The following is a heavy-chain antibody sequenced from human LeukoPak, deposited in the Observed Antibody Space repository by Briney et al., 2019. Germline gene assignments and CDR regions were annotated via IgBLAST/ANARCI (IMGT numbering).Heavy chain of an antibody. Sequence: GGSLRLSCAASGFTFSNYWMHWVRQAPGKGLVWVSRINSDGINTSYADSVKGRFTISRDNAKNSLYLQMNSLRAEDTAVYYCARTFYDYVWGSYRYTVKGFDYWGQGTLVTVSS. J-gene: IGHJ4*02. V-gene: IGHV3-74*01. CDR1: GFTFSNYW. CDR3: ARTFYDYVWGSYRYTVKGFDY. CDR2: INSDGINT. D-gene: IGHD3-16*02.